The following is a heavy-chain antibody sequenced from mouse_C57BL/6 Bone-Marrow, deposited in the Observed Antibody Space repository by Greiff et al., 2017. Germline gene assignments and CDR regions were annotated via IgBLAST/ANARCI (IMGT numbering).Heavy chain of an antibody. CDR3: ASVRRDWYVDV. CDR1: GYTFTSYG. V-gene: IGHV1-81*01. J-gene: IGHJ1*03. Sequence: QVHVKQSGAELARPGASVKLSCKASGYTFTSYGISWVKQRTGQGLEWIGEIYPRSGNTYYNQKFKGKATLTADTSSSTAYMGLRSLTSEDSAVYFCASVRRDWYVDVWGTGTTVTVSS. D-gene: IGHD2-14*01. CDR2: IYPRSGNT.